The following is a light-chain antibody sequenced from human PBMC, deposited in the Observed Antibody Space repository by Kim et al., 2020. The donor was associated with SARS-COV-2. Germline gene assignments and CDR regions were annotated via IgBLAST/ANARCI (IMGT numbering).Light chain of an antibody. V-gene: IGKV3-20*01. J-gene: IGKJ5*01. CDR2: GAS. CDR3: QQYGSSPPIT. CDR1: QSVSSSD. Sequence: PGERDTRSRTGRQSVSSSDLAWYQQQPGQAPRLLIYGASSRATGIPARFSGSGSGTDFTLAISRLEPEDFAVYYCQQYGSSPPITFGQGTRLEIK.